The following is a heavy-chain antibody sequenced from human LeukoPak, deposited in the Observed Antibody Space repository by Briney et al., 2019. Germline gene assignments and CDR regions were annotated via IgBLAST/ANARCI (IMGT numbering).Heavy chain of an antibody. Sequence: SETLSLTCTVSGGSISSSSYYWGWIRQPPGKGLECIGTIYYSGSTYYNPSLKSRVTISVDTSKNQFSLKLTSVTAADTAMYYCASLTNPGYSSAWSPLDYWGQGTLVTGSS. V-gene: IGHV4-39*01. CDR2: IYYSGST. CDR3: ASLTNPGYSSAWSPLDY. D-gene: IGHD6-19*01. CDR1: GGSISSSSYY. J-gene: IGHJ4*02.